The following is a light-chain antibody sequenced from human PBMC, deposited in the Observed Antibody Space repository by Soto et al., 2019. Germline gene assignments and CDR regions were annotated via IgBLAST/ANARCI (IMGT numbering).Light chain of an antibody. J-gene: IGLJ1*01. CDR2: EVS. V-gene: IGLV2-14*01. CDR3: NSFTSSSTFV. CDR1: SSDVGAYNY. Sequence: QSVLTQPASVSGSPGQSITISCTGTSSDVGAYNYVSWYRQHPGKAPKLMIYEVSNRPSGVSNRFSGSKSGNTASLTISGLQAEDEADYYCNSFTSSSTFVFGTGTKVTVL.